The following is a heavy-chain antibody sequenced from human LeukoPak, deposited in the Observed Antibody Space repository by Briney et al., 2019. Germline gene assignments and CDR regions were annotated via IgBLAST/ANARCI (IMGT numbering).Heavy chain of an antibody. CDR1: GDSISSYY. CDR3: ARNHIVTGTYFDS. J-gene: IGHJ4*02. CDR2: IYASGYT. Sequence: NPSETLSLTCTVSGDSISSYYWNCIRPPAGKGLEWIGRIYASGYTEYNPSLQTRVTMSVDTSKNEFSLKVDTVTAADTAVYFWARNHIVTGTYFDSWGQGILVTVSS. V-gene: IGHV4-4*07. D-gene: IGHD3-10*01.